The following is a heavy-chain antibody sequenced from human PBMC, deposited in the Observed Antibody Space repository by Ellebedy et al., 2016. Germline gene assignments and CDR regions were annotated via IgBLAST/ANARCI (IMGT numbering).Heavy chain of an antibody. CDR3: ARDRGGYSYRFDGFDI. Sequence: GESLKISCAASGFSFRTYPMNWVRQAPGKGLEWVSYISGTSSTVYYVDSVKGRFTISRDNAKNSLYLQMNSLRADDTAVYYCARDRGGYSYRFDGFDIWGQGTMVTVSS. CDR2: ISGTSSTV. CDR1: GFSFRTYP. J-gene: IGHJ3*02. V-gene: IGHV3-48*04. D-gene: IGHD5-18*01.